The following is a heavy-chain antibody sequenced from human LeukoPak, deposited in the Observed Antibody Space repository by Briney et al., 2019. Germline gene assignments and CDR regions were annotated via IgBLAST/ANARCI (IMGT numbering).Heavy chain of an antibody. CDR3: AGRDYYYYYMDV. CDR2: ISSSGSTI. Sequence: PGGSLRLSCAASGFTFSDYYMSWIRQAPGKGLEWVSYISSSGSTIYYADSVKGRFTISRDNAKNSLYLQMNSLRAEDTAVYYCAGRDYYYYYMDVWGKGTTVTVSS. J-gene: IGHJ6*03. V-gene: IGHV3-11*01. CDR1: GFTFSDYY.